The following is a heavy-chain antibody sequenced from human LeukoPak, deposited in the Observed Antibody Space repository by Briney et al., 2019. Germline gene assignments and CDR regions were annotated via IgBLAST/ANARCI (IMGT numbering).Heavy chain of an antibody. Sequence: EASVKVSCTASGYTFSSLDINWVRQAPGQGLEWMGWISPNSGYTGCVQKFQGRVTMTRDTSTSTAYMELSSLRSEDTAVYYYARGVQEGVDYWGQGTLVTVSS. CDR2: ISPNSGYT. CDR3: ARGVQEGVDY. V-gene: IGHV1-8*01. D-gene: IGHD3-16*01. CDR1: GYTFSSLD. J-gene: IGHJ4*02.